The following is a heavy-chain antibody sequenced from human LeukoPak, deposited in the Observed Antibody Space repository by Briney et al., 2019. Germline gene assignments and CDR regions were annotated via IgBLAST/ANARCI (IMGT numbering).Heavy chain of an antibody. CDR2: INPSGGST. CDR3: ARGGRGEGTGTTRVAFDI. Sequence: ASVKVSCKAAGYTFTTYYMHWVRQAPRQGLEWMGTINPSGGSTSYAQKFQGRVTMTRDTSTSTVYMELSSLRSEDTAVYYCARGGRGEGTGTTRVAFDIWGQGTMVTVSS. J-gene: IGHJ3*02. CDR1: GYTFTTYY. D-gene: IGHD1-1*01. V-gene: IGHV1-46*01.